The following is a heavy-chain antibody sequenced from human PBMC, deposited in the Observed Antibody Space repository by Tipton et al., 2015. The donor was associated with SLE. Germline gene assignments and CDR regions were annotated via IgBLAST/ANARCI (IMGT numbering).Heavy chain of an antibody. Sequence: LRLSCTVSGGSINSGSYYWSWIRQPAGKGLEWIGHIYTRGSTDYNPSLMSRVTISRDTSKNQFSLRLSSVTAADTAVYYCAREVEGYSSSWFKGFFDVWGQGTLVTVSS. CDR3: AREVEGYSSSWFKGFFDV. V-gene: IGHV4-61*09. CDR2: IYTRGST. J-gene: IGHJ4*02. CDR1: GGSINSGSYY. D-gene: IGHD6-13*01.